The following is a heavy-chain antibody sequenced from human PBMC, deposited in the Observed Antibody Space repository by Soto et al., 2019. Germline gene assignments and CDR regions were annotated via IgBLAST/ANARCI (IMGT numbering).Heavy chain of an antibody. Sequence: PSETMSLTCTVSGGYISSYYWSWIRQPPGKGLEWIGYIYYSGSTNYNPSLKSRVTISVDTSKNQFSLKLSSVTAADTAVYYCARIMSRGLYNFYYYMDVWGKGTTVTVSS. D-gene: IGHD3-10*01. CDR1: GGYISSYY. CDR2: IYYSGST. J-gene: IGHJ6*03. V-gene: IGHV4-59*08. CDR3: ARIMSRGLYNFYYYMDV.